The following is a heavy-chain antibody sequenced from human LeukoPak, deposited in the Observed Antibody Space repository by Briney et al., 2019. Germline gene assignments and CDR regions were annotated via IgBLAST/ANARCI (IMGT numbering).Heavy chain of an antibody. Sequence: SETLSLTCTVSGGSISSYYWSWIRQPPGKGLEWIGYIYYSGSTNYNPSLKSRVTISVDTSKNQFSLKLSSVTAADTAVYYCARALGVYYDSSGPLYYGMDVWGQGTTVTVSS. CDR3: ARALGVYYDSSGPLYYGMDV. J-gene: IGHJ6*02. D-gene: IGHD3-22*01. V-gene: IGHV4-59*01. CDR2: IYYSGST. CDR1: GGSISSYY.